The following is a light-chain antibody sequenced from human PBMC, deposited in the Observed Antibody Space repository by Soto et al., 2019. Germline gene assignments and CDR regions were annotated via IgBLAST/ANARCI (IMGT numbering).Light chain of an antibody. V-gene: IGKV1-5*03. Sequence: DIQMTQSPSTLSASVGDRVTITCRASQYISSCLAWYQQKPGKAPKLLIYKASSLESGVPSRFSGSESGTEFTLTISSLQPDDFATYYCQQYNSQRTFGEGTKVEIK. J-gene: IGKJ1*01. CDR1: QYISSC. CDR2: KAS. CDR3: QQYNSQRT.